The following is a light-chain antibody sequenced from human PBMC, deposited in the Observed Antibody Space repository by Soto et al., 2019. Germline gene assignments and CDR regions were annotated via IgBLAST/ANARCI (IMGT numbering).Light chain of an antibody. V-gene: IGLV2-11*01. CDR3: CSYAGSYTLV. CDR2: DVS. Sequence: QSALTQPRSVSGSLGQSVTISCTGPSSFIGGYNYVSWYQHHPGKAPKLMIYDVSERPSGVPDRFSGSKSGNTASLTISGLQAEDEADYYCCSYAGSYTLVFGGGTKVTVL. J-gene: IGLJ3*02. CDR1: SSFIGGYNY.